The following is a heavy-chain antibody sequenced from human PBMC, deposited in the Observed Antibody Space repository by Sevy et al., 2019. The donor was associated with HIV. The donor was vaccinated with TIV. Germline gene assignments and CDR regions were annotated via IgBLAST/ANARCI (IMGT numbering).Heavy chain of an antibody. J-gene: IGHJ4*02. D-gene: IGHD3-9*01. CDR1: GFTVSSNY. CDR3: ARGDFDWSKGAFDY. V-gene: IGHV3-53*01. Sequence: GGSVRLSCAASGFTVSSNYMSWVRQAPGKGLEWVSVIYSGGSTYYADSVKGRFTISRDNSKNTLYLQMNSLRAEDTAVYYCARGDFDWSKGAFDYWGQGTLVTVSS. CDR2: IYSGGST.